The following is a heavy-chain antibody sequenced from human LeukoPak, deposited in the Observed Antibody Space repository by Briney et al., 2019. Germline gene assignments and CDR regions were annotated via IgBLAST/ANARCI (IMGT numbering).Heavy chain of an antibody. Sequence: SETLSPTCTVSGGSLSGHYWSWIRQPPGKRLEWIGYVSYTGRTKYNPSLQSRVTISIDTSKSQFSLKLTSVTSADTAVYSCARLLDNDISGDPDTFDECGQGTTVIVSS. D-gene: IGHD3-22*01. CDR3: ARLLDNDISGDPDTFDE. V-gene: IGHV4-59*11. CDR2: VSYTGRT. CDR1: GGSLSGHY. J-gene: IGHJ3*01.